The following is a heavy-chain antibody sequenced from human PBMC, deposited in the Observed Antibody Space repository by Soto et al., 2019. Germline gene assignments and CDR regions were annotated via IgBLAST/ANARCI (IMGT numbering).Heavy chain of an antibody. J-gene: IGHJ4*02. Sequence: GVSLRLSCAASGFSFSRDGMRWVRQAPGKGLEWVSLITDNGGSTYYADSVKGRFTISRDNTKNTLFLQMNSLRAEDTAVYDVAKARETTTAFDAWGQGAL. CDR2: ITDNGGST. D-gene: IGHD4-17*01. V-gene: IGHV3-23*01. CDR3: AKARETTTAFDA. CDR1: GFSFSRDG.